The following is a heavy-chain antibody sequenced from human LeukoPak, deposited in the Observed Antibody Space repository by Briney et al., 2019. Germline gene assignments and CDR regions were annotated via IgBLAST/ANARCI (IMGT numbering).Heavy chain of an antibody. CDR3: ARDREVKLSWYFQE. D-gene: IGHD1-26*01. CDR1: GFTFSSYA. V-gene: IGHV3-30-3*01. J-gene: IGHJ1*01. CDR2: IAYDGSNK. Sequence: GRSLRLSCAVSGFTFSSYAMDWVRQAPGKGLEWVAVIAYDGSNKYYRDSVKGRFTISKDFSKNTLYLQMNSLRTEDTAVYYCARDREVKLSWYFQEWGQGTLVTVSS.